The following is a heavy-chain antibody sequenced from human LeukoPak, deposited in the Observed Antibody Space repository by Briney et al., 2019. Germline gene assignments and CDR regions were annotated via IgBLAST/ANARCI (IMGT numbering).Heavy chain of an antibody. CDR2: LPPDELDI. Sequence: GGSLRLSCAASGFTFSSSAMSWVRQAPGMGLVWVSRLPPDELDIIYADSVKGRFTASRDNAKNTVYLQMNNLRADDTAMYYCVGTIAARGSEYWGQGALVTVSS. CDR3: VGTIAARGSEY. V-gene: IGHV3-74*01. D-gene: IGHD6-6*01. CDR1: GFTFSSSA. J-gene: IGHJ4*02.